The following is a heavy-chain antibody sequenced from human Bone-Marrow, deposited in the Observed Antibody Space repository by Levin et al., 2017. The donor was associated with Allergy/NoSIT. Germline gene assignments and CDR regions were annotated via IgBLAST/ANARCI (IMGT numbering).Heavy chain of an antibody. CDR3: AGGTFASGWNY. CDR1: GDSVSSTSGA. Sequence: PSQTLSLTCDISGDSVSSTSGAWNWIRQSPLRGLEWLGRTYYRSKWYNEYAVSVKSRITINPDTSRNQFSLHLNSVTPEDTAVYYCAGGTFASGWNYWGQGTLVTVSS. J-gene: IGHJ4*02. D-gene: IGHD6-19*01. V-gene: IGHV6-1*01. CDR2: TYYRSKWYN.